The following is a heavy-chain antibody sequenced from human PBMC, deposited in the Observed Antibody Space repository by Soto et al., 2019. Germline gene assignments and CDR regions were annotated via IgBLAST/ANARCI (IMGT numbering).Heavy chain of an antibody. CDR2: IYYSGNT. J-gene: IGHJ3*02. Sequence: QVQLQESGPGLVKPSQTLSLTCTVSGGSISSGGYYWTWIRQHPGKDLEWIGYIYYSGNTYSNPSLKSRVIISVDTSKHQFSLKLSSVTVADTAVYYCAREPSYGDCHGAFDIWGQGTIVTVCS. CDR1: GGSISSGGYY. V-gene: IGHV4-31*03. D-gene: IGHD4-17*01. CDR3: AREPSYGDCHGAFDI.